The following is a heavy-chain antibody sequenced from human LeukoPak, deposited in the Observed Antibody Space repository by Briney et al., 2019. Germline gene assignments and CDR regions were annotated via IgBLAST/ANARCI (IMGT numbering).Heavy chain of an antibody. J-gene: IGHJ5*02. D-gene: IGHD3-16*01. CDR2: ISSSSSYI. CDR3: ARGMRGDWFDP. CDR1: GFTFSSYS. Sequence: GGSLRLSCAASGFTFSSYSMNWVRQASGKGLEWVSSISSSSSYIYYADSVKGRFTISRDNAKNSLYLQMNSLRAEDTAVYYCARGMRGDWFDPWGQGTLVTVSS. V-gene: IGHV3-21*01.